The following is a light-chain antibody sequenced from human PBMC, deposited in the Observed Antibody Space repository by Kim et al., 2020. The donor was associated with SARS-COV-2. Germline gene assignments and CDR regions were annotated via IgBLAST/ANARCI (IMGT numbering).Light chain of an antibody. CDR2: QHN. J-gene: IGLJ2*01. CDR1: ELGDKY. Sequence: SESPGQTARSTCAGDELGDKYVCGYQQRPGQSPVLVIYQHNRRPSGIPQRFSGSNSGNTATLTISGTQAMDEADYYCQAWDSSTVVFGGGTKLTVL. V-gene: IGLV3-1*01. CDR3: QAWDSSTVV.